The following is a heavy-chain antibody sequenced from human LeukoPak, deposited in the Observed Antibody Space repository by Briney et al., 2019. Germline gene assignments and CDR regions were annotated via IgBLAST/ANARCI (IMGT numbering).Heavy chain of an antibody. CDR3: ARSMVRGVIRHYYYMDV. J-gene: IGHJ6*03. CDR2: INPNSGGT. D-gene: IGHD3-10*01. V-gene: IGHV1-2*02. CDR1: GYTFTGYY. Sequence: ASVKVSCKASGYTFTGYYMHWVRQAPGQGLEWMGWINPNSGGTNYAQKFQGRVTMTRDTSISTAYMELSRLRSDDTAVYYCARSMVRGVIRHYYYMDVWGKGTTVTVSS.